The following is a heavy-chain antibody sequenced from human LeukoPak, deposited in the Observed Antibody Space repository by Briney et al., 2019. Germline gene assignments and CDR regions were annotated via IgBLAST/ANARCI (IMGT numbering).Heavy chain of an antibody. J-gene: IGHJ4*02. CDR3: ARAPITSPFYFDS. D-gene: IGHD2-2*01. Sequence: GGSLRLSCAASGFTFSTYSMHWVRQVPGKGLEWVSGINWSGGSTGYADPLRGRFTISRDNAKNSLYLQMDSLRAEDTALYYCARAPITSPFYFDSWGQGTLVTVSS. V-gene: IGHV3-20*04. CDR2: INWSGGST. CDR1: GFTFSTYS.